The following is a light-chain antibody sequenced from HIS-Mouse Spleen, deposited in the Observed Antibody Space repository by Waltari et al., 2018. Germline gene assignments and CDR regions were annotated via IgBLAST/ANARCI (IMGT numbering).Light chain of an antibody. Sequence: EIVLTQSPGTLSLSPGERATLPCRASQSVSSSYLAWYQQKPGQAPRLLLYGASSRATGIPDRFSGSGSGTDFTLTISRLEPEDFAVYYCQQYGSSLFTFGPGTKVDIK. CDR3: QQYGSSLFT. CDR1: QSVSSSY. V-gene: IGKV3-20*01. J-gene: IGKJ3*01. CDR2: GAS.